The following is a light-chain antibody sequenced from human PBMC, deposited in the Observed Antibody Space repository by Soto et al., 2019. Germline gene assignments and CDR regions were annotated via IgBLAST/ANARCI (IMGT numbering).Light chain of an antibody. CDR2: DAS. Sequence: EIVLTQSPGTLSLSPGERATLSCRASQSVSSSYLAWYQQKPGQAPRLLIYDASSRATGIPDRFSGSGSGTDFTLTISRLETEDFAVYYCQQYGSSPFAFGPGPKVDIK. V-gene: IGKV3-20*01. CDR1: QSVSSSY. J-gene: IGKJ3*01. CDR3: QQYGSSPFA.